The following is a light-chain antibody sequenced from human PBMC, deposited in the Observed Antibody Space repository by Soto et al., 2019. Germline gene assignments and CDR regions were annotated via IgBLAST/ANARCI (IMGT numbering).Light chain of an antibody. J-gene: IGLJ2*01. CDR3: QVWDSSSDHVV. CDR2: YDS. V-gene: IGLV3-21*04. Sequence: SYELTQPPSVSVAPGKTARITCGENNIGGKSVHWYQQKPGQAPVLVIYYDSDRPSGIPERFSGSNSGNTATLTISRVEAGDEADYYCQVWDSSSDHVVFGGGTKVTVL. CDR1: NIGGKS.